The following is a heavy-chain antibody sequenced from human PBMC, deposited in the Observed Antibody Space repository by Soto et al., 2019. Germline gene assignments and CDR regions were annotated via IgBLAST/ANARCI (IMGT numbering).Heavy chain of an antibody. CDR3: TKVVGLAGQD. D-gene: IGHD6-19*01. CDR1: GLTFSNYW. CDR2: IKQDGREK. J-gene: IGHJ4*02. V-gene: IGHV3-7*01. Sequence: EVQLEESGGTLVQPGGSLRLSCAASGLTFSNYWMSWVRQAPGKGLEWVANIKQDGREKYYVDSVRGRFTISRDNAKNSLSLQMSSLRAEDTAVYYCTKVVGLAGQDWGQGTLVTVSS.